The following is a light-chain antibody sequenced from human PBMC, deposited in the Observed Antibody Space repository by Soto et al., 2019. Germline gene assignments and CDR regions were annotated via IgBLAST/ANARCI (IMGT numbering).Light chain of an antibody. V-gene: IGLV7-46*01. CDR1: TGAVTSGHY. J-gene: IGLJ2*01. Sequence: QAVVTQEPSLTVSPGGTLTLTCGSNTGAVTSGHYPYWFQQKPGQAPRTLIYDTSNKHSWTPARFSGSLLGGKAALTLSGAQPEDEADYYCMVSSGGGVVFGGGTKVTVL. CDR2: DTS. CDR3: MVSSGGGVV.